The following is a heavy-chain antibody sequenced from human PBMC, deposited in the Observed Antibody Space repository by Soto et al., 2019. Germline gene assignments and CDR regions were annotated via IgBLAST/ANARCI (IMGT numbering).Heavy chain of an antibody. D-gene: IGHD2-2*01. Sequence: EVQLVESGGDLVQPGGSLRLSCAASGFTFSSHWMHWVRRGPGKGLVWVSHINTDGGITGYADSVKCRFTISRDNAKNTLYLQMNDLRVEDTSVYYCTRAAGYCSRTSCYRRAFDSWGQVTMVTVSS. J-gene: IGHJ3*02. V-gene: IGHV3-74*01. CDR3: TRAAGYCSRTSCYRRAFDS. CDR1: GFTFSSHW. CDR2: INTDGGIT.